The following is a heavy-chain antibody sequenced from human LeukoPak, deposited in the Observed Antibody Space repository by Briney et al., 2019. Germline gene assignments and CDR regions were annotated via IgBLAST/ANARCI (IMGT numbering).Heavy chain of an antibody. V-gene: IGHV4-4*07. CDR2: IYDSGTT. D-gene: IGHD6-6*01. CDR3: ARAWSSSSYFNF. Sequence: SDTLSLTCTVSGASVSRYYWNWIRQPAGKGLEWIGRIYDSGTTNSNPSLKSRVAMSVDTSRNQFSLQLFSLTAADTAVYYCARAWSSSSYFNFWGQGILVTVSS. CDR1: GASVSRYY. J-gene: IGHJ4*02.